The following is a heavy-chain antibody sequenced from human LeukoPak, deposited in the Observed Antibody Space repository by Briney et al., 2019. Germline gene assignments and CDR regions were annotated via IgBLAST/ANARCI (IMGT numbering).Heavy chain of an antibody. J-gene: IGHJ4*02. D-gene: IGHD5-24*01. CDR2: ISSSSSTI. Sequence: PGGSPRLSCAASGFTLSSYSTNWVRQAPGKELEWVSYISSSSSTIYYADSVKGRFTISRDNAKNSLYLQMNSLRAEDTAVYYCARDRGDEYYFDYWGQGTLVTVSS. V-gene: IGHV3-48*04. CDR1: GFTLSSYS. CDR3: ARDRGDEYYFDY.